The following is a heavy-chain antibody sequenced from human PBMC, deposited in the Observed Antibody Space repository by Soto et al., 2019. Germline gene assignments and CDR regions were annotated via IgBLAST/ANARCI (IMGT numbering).Heavy chain of an antibody. CDR2: ISSTTNTI. CDR3: ARAEYSDSYTYYYYGMDV. CDR1: GFTFSTYS. Sequence: EVQLVESGGGLVQPGGSLRLSCVASGFTFSTYSMNWVRQAPGKGLEWVSYISSTTNTIYYADSVKGRFTISRDNARNSLYLQMNSLRDEDTALYYCARAEYSDSYTYYYYGMDVWGQGTTVTVSS. V-gene: IGHV3-48*02. D-gene: IGHD5-12*01. J-gene: IGHJ6*02.